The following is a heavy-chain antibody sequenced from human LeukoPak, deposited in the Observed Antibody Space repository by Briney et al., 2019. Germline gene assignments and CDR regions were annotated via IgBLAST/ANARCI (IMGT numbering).Heavy chain of an antibody. CDR3: ARDPSRFLDHLTWFDP. J-gene: IGHJ5*02. CDR1: GFTFDDYG. Sequence: PGGSLRLSCAASGFTFDDYGMSWVRQAPGKGLEWVSYISSSSSTIYYADSVKGRFTISRDNAKNSLYLQMNSLRAEDTAVYYCARDPSRFLDHLTWFDPWGQGTLVTVSS. V-gene: IGHV3-48*01. D-gene: IGHD3-3*01. CDR2: ISSSSSTI.